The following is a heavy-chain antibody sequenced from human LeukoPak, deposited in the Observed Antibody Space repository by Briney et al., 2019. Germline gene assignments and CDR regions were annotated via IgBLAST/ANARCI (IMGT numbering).Heavy chain of an antibody. D-gene: IGHD1-1*01. J-gene: IGHJ4*02. CDR3: ARVVKERVGGVYYFDY. CDR2: IGTAGDT. CDR1: GFTFSDYD. Sequence: GGSLRLSCAASGFTFSDYDMHWVRQATGKGLEWVSPIGTAGDTYYTGSVKGRFTISRENAKNSLYLQMNSLRAGDTAVYYCARVVKERVGGVYYFDYWGQGTLVTVSS. V-gene: IGHV3-13*01.